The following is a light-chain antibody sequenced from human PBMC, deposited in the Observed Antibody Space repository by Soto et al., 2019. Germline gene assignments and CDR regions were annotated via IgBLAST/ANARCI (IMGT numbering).Light chain of an antibody. CDR3: QSYDSSTVV. V-gene: IGLV6-57*04. Sequence: NFMLTQPHSVSESPGKTVTISCTRSSGSIAINDVQWYQQRPGSAPTTVIYENNQRPSGVPDRFSGSTDGSSNSASLTISGLQTEDEADYYCQSYDSSTVVFGGGTKLTVL. CDR2: ENN. CDR1: SGSIAIND. J-gene: IGLJ2*01.